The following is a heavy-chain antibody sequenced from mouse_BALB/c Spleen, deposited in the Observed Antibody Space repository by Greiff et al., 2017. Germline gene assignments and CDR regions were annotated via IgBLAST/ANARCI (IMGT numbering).Heavy chain of an antibody. J-gene: IGHJ4*01. Sequence: EVQVVESGGGLVQPGGSRKLSCAASGFTFSSFGMHWVRQAPEKGLEWVAYISSGSSTIYYADTVKGRFTISRDNPKNTLFLQMTSLRSEDTAMYYCARTRDAMDYWGQGTSVTVSS. CDR2: ISSGSSTI. V-gene: IGHV5-17*02. CDR3: ARTRDAMDY. CDR1: GFTFSSFG. D-gene: IGHD3-1*01.